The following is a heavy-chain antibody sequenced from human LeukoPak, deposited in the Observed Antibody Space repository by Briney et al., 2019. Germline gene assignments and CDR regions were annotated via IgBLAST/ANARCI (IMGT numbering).Heavy chain of an antibody. V-gene: IGHV4-4*07. D-gene: IGHD3-10*01. CDR2: IYSDGTI. CDR3: ARGPRSRVRGIDYYMDV. CDR1: GGSISRYY. Sequence: PSETLSLTCTVSGGSISRYYWSWIRQPAGKGLEWIGRIYSDGTITYNPSLQSRLTMSIDTSKNQFSLKLSSVTAADTAVYYCARGPRSRVRGIDYYMDVWGKGTTVTVSS. J-gene: IGHJ6*03.